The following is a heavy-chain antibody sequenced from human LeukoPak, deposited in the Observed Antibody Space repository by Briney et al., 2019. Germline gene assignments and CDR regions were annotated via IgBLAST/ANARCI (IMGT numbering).Heavy chain of an antibody. Sequence: ASVKVSCTVSGDTLTEISIHWVRQTPGKGLEWMGGLHPEDREVIYAQKFQGRVTMTEDSSTDTAYMDLSSLRSEDTAVYYCATAEQLVWGQGTLVTISS. CDR2: LHPEDREV. CDR3: ATAEQLV. V-gene: IGHV1-24*01. CDR1: GDTLTEIS. J-gene: IGHJ4*02. D-gene: IGHD6-6*01.